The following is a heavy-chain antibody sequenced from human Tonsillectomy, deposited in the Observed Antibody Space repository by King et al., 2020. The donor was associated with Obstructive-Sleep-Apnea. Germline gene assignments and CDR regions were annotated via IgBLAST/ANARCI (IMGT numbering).Heavy chain of an antibody. CDR1: GFSLSTSGMC. V-gene: IGHV2-70*01. Sequence: TLKESGPALVKPTQTLTLTCTFSGFSLSTSGMCVSWIRQPPGKALEWLALIDWDDDKYYSTSLKTRLTISKDTSKNQLVLTLTNMDPVDTATYYCARMSRDGSEIDYWGQGTLVTVSS. D-gene: IGHD5-24*01. J-gene: IGHJ4*02. CDR3: ARMSRDGSEIDY. CDR2: IDWDDDK.